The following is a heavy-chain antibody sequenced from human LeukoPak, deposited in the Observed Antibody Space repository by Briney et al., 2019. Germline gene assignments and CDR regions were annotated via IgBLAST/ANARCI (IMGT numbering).Heavy chain of an antibody. D-gene: IGHD3-3*01. CDR1: GYIFSTSW. CDR3: ARDRYYTLDY. J-gene: IGHJ4*02. V-gene: IGHV3-74*01. CDR2: INSDGSNT. Sequence: GGSLRLSCAASGYIFSTSWMHGVRHTREKGVVWVSRINSDGSNTIYADSVKGRFTISRDNAKNTLFLQMNSLRAEDTAVYYCARDRYYTLDYWGQGTLVTVSS.